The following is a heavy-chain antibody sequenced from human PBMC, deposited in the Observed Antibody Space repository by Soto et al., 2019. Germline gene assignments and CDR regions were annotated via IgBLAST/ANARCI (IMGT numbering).Heavy chain of an antibody. Sequence: QVQLVQSRAEVKKPGASVRVSCKASGYIFTGYPMHWVRQAPGQSLEWMGWINTGTGNTKYSQNFQGRVTTTRDTSASTAYMEFSSLRSEDTAVYYCARDNNGIGDYWGQGTLVTVSS. CDR3: ARDNNGIGDY. CDR2: INTGTGNT. V-gene: IGHV1-3*04. CDR1: GYIFTGYP. D-gene: IGHD1-1*01. J-gene: IGHJ4*02.